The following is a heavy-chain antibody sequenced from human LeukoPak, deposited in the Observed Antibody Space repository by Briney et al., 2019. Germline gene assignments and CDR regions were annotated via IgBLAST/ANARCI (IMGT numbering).Heavy chain of an antibody. CDR2: SYDSGST. CDR3: ARHSGHGYNLSPFDY. J-gene: IGHJ4*02. CDR1: GGAISSSRYY. D-gene: IGHD5-24*01. V-gene: IGHV4-39*01. Sequence: PSETLSLNCTVSGGAISSSRYYWGWIRQPPGKGLEWIGTSYDSGSTYYTPTLKIPVTIAVDSSKIQFTLTLSAVTAADTAVYYCARHSGHGYNLSPFDYWGQGTPVTVSS.